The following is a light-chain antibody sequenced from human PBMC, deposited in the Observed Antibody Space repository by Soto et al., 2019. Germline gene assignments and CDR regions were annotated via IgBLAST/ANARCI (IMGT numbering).Light chain of an antibody. Sequence: QPVLTQPPSVSGAPGQRVTISCTGSSSNIGADYDVHWYQQLPGTAPKLLIYDNNNRPSGVPDRFSGSKSGTSASLAITGLQAEDEADYYCQSYDRSLSGYVFGTGTKVTVL. V-gene: IGLV1-40*01. CDR1: SSNIGADYD. CDR2: DNN. J-gene: IGLJ1*01. CDR3: QSYDRSLSGYV.